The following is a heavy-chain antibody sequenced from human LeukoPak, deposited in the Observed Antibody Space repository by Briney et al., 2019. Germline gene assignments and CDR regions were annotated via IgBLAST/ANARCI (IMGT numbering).Heavy chain of an antibody. D-gene: IGHD3-10*01. V-gene: IGHV1-69*13. CDR3: AREGCSYYYGSGSYYFDSACAFDI. Sequence: SVKVSCKASGGTFSSYAISWVRQAPGQGLEWMGGIIPIFGTANYAQKFQGRVTITADESTSTAYMELSSLRSEDTAVYYCAREGCSYYYGSGSYYFDSACAFDIWGRGTMVTVSS. CDR1: GGTFSSYA. J-gene: IGHJ3*02. CDR2: IIPIFGTA.